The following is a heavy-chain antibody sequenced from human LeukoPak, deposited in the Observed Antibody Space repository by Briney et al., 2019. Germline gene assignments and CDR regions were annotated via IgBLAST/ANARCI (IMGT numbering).Heavy chain of an antibody. D-gene: IGHD1-26*01. V-gene: IGHV4-34*12. Sequence: SETMSLTCAVYDGSFGGYYWRWIRQPPGKGLEWIGENIPNGGTNYNPSLKSRFTISVDTSINQSSLKQSAVTAADTPGCYCARITRIVGATGAYTVDAIYIWGQGTMFTVSS. CDR1: DGSFGGYY. CDR3: ARITRIVGATGAYTVDAIYI. CDR2: NIPNGGT. J-gene: IGHJ3*02.